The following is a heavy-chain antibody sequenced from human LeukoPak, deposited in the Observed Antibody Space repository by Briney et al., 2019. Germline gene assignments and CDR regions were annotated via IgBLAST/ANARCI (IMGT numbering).Heavy chain of an antibody. D-gene: IGHD1-26*01. V-gene: IGHV4-59*08. Sequence: SETLSLTCTVSGGSISSYYWSWIRQPPGKGLEWIGYIYYSGSTNYNPSLKSRVTISVDTSKNQFSLKLSSVTAADTAVYYCARGREWELLWDWFDPWGQGALVTVSS. CDR2: IYYSGST. CDR3: ARGREWELLWDWFDP. CDR1: GGSISSYY. J-gene: IGHJ5*02.